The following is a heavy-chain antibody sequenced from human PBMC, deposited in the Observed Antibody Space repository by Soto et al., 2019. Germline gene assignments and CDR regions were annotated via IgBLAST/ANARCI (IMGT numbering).Heavy chain of an antibody. Sequence: QVQLVQSGAEVKKPGTSVKVSCKSSGYTFTSYGISWVRQAPGQGLEWMGWISGYNDNTNYAQNLQGRVTMPTETSTSTAYMELRSLRSDDTAVYYCARDLLPPAVAGPGYLDVWGKGTTVTVSS. CDR3: ARDLLPPAVAGPGYLDV. CDR2: ISGYNDNT. V-gene: IGHV1-18*01. D-gene: IGHD6-19*01. J-gene: IGHJ6*03. CDR1: GYTFTSYG.